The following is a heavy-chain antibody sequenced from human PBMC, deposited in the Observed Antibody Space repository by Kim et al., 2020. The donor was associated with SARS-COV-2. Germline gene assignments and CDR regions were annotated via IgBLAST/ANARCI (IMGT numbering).Heavy chain of an antibody. J-gene: IGHJ2*01. CDR3: ARVHRGTGYFDL. D-gene: IGHD2-8*02. V-gene: IGHV4-31*03. CDR2: IYYSGST. CDR1: GGSISSGGYY. Sequence: SETLSLTCTVSGGSISSGGYYWSWIRQHPGKGLEWIGYIYYSGSTYYNPSLKSRVTISVDTSKNQFSLKLSSVTAADTAVYYCARVHRGTGYFDLWGRGTLVTVSS.